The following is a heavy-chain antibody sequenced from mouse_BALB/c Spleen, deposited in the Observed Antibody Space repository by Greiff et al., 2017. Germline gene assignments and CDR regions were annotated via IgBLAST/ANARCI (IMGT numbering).Heavy chain of an antibody. CDR2: IRNKANGYTT. D-gene: IGHD1-2*01. CDR1: GFTFTDYY. Sequence: EVMLVESGGGLVQPGGSLRLSCATSGFTFTDYYMSWVRQPPGKALEWLGFIRNKANGYTTEYSASVKGRFTISRDNSQSILYLQMNTLRAEDSATYYCARDRQFITTATAWFAYWGQGTLVTVSA. CDR3: ARDRQFITTATAWFAY. J-gene: IGHJ3*01. V-gene: IGHV7-3*02.